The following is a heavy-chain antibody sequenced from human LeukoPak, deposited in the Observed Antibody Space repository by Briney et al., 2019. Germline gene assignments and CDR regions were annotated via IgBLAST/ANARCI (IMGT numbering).Heavy chain of an antibody. J-gene: IGHJ5*02. CDR1: VDSVNSGIYR. Sequence: PSQTLSLTCSVSVDSVNSGIYRWSWIRQPAGKGLEWIGQIQTSGSTNYNPSLRSRVTISVDTSKNQFSLTLSSVTAADTALYCCANSIAGRGGQGSWGQGILVTVSS. CDR3: ANSIAGRGGQGS. D-gene: IGHD3-10*01. CDR2: IQTSGST. V-gene: IGHV4-61*09.